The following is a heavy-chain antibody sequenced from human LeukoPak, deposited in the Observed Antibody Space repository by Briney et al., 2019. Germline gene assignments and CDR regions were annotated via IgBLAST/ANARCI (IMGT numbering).Heavy chain of an antibody. CDR1: GFTFSSYS. D-gene: IGHD1-26*01. Sequence: GGSLRLSCAASGFTFSSYSMNWVRQAPGKGLEWVSYISGSSGIIDYADSVRGRFTISRDNAKNSLYLQMNSLRAEDTAVYYCAKKGATTGDFDYWGQGTLVTISS. V-gene: IGHV3-48*01. J-gene: IGHJ4*02. CDR3: AKKGATTGDFDY. CDR2: ISGSSGII.